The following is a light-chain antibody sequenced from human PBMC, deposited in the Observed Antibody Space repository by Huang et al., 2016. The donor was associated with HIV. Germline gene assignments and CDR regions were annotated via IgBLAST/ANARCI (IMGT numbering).Light chain of an antibody. CDR2: GDS. CDR1: QCLFYRSNKKNY. CDR3: QQYYYTPLT. V-gene: IGKV4-1*01. Sequence: DIVMTQSPDSLTVSLGEGDTINCKSRQCLFYRSNKKNYLACYQQKPGQPPKLLIYGDSTRESGVPDRFSGSGSGTDFTLTISSPQAEDVAIYYCQQYYYTPLTFGQGTKLEIK. J-gene: IGKJ2*01.